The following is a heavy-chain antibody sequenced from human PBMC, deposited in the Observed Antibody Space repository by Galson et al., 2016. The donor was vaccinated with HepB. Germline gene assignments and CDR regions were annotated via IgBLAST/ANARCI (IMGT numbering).Heavy chain of an antibody. V-gene: IGHV3-33*06. CDR3: AKERGFYASRCCASYDF. CDR1: GFHFRACG. D-gene: IGHD3-10*01. J-gene: IGHJ4*02. CDR2: IWYDGNKT. Sequence: SLRLSCAASGFHFRACGMHWLRQAPGRGLEWVALIWYDGNKTYYADSVKGRFTIARDNSKNILYLQMNSLRAEDTAIYYCAKERGFYASRCCASYDFWGQGTLVTVSS.